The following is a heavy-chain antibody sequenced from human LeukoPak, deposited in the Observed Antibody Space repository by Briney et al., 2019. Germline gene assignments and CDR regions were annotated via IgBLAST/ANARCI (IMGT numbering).Heavy chain of an antibody. CDR1: GFTFSSFA. V-gene: IGHV3-23*01. CDR2: VSGGGST. J-gene: IGHJ1*01. CDR3: AKETYSSGWYLGDFQH. Sequence: GGSLRLSCAASGFTFSSFAMSWVRQAPGKGLEWVSTVSGGGSTYYADSVKGRFTISRDNSKNTLYLQMNSLRAEDTAVYYCAKETYSSGWYLGDFQHWGQGTLVTVSS. D-gene: IGHD6-19*01.